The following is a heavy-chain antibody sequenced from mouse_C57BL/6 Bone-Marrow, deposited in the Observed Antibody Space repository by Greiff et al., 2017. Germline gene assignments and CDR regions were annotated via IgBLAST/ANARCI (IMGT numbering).Heavy chain of an antibody. V-gene: IGHV5-4*01. D-gene: IGHD2-5*01. CDR2: ISDGGSYT. J-gene: IGHJ4*01. Sequence: EVKLVESGGGLVKPGGSLKFPCAASGFTFSSYAMSWVRQTSEKRLEWVATISDGGSYTYYSDNVKGRFTISRDNAKNILYLQMSHLKSEDTAMFYCARDRYSNYVYAVDYWGQGTSVTISS. CDR3: ARDRYSNYVYAVDY. CDR1: GFTFSSYA.